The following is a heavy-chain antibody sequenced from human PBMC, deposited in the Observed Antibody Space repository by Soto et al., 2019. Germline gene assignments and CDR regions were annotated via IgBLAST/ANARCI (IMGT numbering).Heavy chain of an antibody. Sequence: GGSLRLSCAASGFTFSSYAMSWVRQAPGKGLEWVSATSGSGGSTYYADSVKGRFTISRDNSKNTLYLQMNSLRAEDTAVYYCAKGPVSYYDFWSGYFDYWGQGTLVTVSS. CDR3: AKGPVSYYDFWSGYFDY. CDR2: TSGSGGST. J-gene: IGHJ4*02. V-gene: IGHV3-23*01. CDR1: GFTFSSYA. D-gene: IGHD3-3*01.